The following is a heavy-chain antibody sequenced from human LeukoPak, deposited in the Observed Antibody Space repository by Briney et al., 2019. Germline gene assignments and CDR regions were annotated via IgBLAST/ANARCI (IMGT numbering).Heavy chain of an antibody. CDR3: ARSADSSGYNAFDI. Sequence: GGSLRLSCAASGFTSSDYYMSWIRQAPGKGLEWVSYISSSGSTIYYADSVKGRFTISRDNAKNSLYLQMNSLRAEDTAVYYCARSADSSGYNAFDIWGQGTMVTVSS. J-gene: IGHJ3*02. CDR1: GFTSSDYY. CDR2: ISSSGSTI. V-gene: IGHV3-11*04. D-gene: IGHD3-22*01.